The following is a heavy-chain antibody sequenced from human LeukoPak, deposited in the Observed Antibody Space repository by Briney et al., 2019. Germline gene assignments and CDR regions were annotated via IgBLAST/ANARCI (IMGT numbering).Heavy chain of an antibody. V-gene: IGHV3-21*01. Sequence: PGGSLSLSCAASGFTFSSYSMNWVRQAPGKGLEWVSSISSSSSYIYYADSVKGRFTISRDNAKNSLYLQMNSLIAEDTAVYYCAREEVGAIDYWGQGTLVTVSS. J-gene: IGHJ4*02. CDR3: AREEVGAIDY. D-gene: IGHD1-26*01. CDR2: ISSSSSYI. CDR1: GFTFSSYS.